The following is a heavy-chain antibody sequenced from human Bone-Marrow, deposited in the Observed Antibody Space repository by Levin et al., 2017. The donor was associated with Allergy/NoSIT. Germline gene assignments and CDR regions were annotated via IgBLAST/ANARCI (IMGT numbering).Heavy chain of an antibody. V-gene: IGHV1-69*06. D-gene: IGHD2-2*01. Sequence: KISCKASGGTFSTYAINWVRQAPGQGLEWMGGIIPFFGTANYVQNFQGRVTITADKSTSTAYMELSSLRSGDTAIYYCAIARYASSFYWFDPWGQGTLVTVSS. CDR3: AIARYASSFYWFDP. CDR2: IIPFFGTA. CDR1: GGTFSTYA. J-gene: IGHJ5*02.